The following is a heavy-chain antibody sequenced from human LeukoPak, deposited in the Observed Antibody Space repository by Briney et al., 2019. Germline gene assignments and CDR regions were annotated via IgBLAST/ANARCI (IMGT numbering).Heavy chain of an antibody. CDR1: GFTFSNAW. J-gene: IGHJ4*02. Sequence: PGGSLRLSCAASGFTFSNAWMSWVRQAPGKGLEWVGRIKSKTDGGTTDYAAPVKGRFTISRDDSKNTLYLQMNSLKTEDTAVYYCTTGIYYGSYCDYGGQGTLVTVSS. V-gene: IGHV3-15*01. CDR2: IKSKTDGGTT. CDR3: TTGIYYGSYCDY. D-gene: IGHD3-10*01.